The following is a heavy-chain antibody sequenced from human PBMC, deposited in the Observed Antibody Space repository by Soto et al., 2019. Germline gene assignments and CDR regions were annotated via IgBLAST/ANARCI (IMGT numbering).Heavy chain of an antibody. CDR1: GFTFSSYG. Sequence: PGGSLRLSCAASGFTFSSYGMHWVRQAPGKGLEWVAVIWYDGSNKYYADSVKGRFTISRDNSKNTLYLQMNSLRAEDTAVYYCARDSRYYDILTVQADPDAFDIWGQGTMVTVSS. J-gene: IGHJ3*02. CDR2: IWYDGSNK. D-gene: IGHD3-9*01. CDR3: ARDSRYYDILTVQADPDAFDI. V-gene: IGHV3-33*01.